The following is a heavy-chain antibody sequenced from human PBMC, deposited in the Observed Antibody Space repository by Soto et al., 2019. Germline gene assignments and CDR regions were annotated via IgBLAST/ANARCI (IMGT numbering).Heavy chain of an antibody. J-gene: IGHJ4*02. CDR1: GGSFSGYY. D-gene: IGHD3-10*01. CDR3: VREAYYYASGAVYFDY. V-gene: IGHV4-34*01. Sequence: SETLPLTCAVYGGSFSGYYWSWIRQPPGEGLEWIGEINHSGSTNYNPSLKSRVTISVDTSKNQFSLKLSSVTAADTAVYYCVREAYYYASGAVYFDYWGQGTLVTVSS. CDR2: INHSGST.